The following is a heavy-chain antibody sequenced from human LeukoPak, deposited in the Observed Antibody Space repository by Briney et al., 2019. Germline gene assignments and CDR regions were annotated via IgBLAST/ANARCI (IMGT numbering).Heavy chain of an antibody. D-gene: IGHD6-19*01. Sequence: KSGGSLRLSCAASGFTFSSYSMNWVRQAPGKGLEWVSSISSSSSYIYYADSVKGRFTISRDNAKNSLYLQMNSLRAEDTAVYYCARDPPYSSGWYLAQYFDYWGQGTLVTVSS. CDR2: ISSSSSYI. CDR1: GFTFSSYS. V-gene: IGHV3-21*01. J-gene: IGHJ4*02. CDR3: ARDPPYSSGWYLAQYFDY.